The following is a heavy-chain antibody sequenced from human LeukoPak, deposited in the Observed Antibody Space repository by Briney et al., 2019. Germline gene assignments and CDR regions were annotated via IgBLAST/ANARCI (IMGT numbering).Heavy chain of an antibody. V-gene: IGHV1-18*01. CDR2: INPYNGNT. J-gene: IGHJ4*02. CDR1: GYTFTSYG. CDR3: ARVAPADYFDY. D-gene: IGHD2-2*01. Sequence: ASVKVSCKASGYTFTSYGISWVRQAPGQGLEWMGWINPYNGNTNYAQKLQGRVTITTDTSTSTAYMELRSLRSDDTAVYYCARVAPADYFDYWGQGTLVTVSS.